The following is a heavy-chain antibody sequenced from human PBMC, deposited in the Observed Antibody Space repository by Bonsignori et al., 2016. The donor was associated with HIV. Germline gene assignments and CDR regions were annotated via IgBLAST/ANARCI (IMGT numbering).Heavy chain of an antibody. V-gene: IGHV1-2*02. CDR2: INPNSGGT. J-gene: IGHJ3*02. D-gene: IGHD6-19*01. CDR3: AKSTGYSSGWPDDAFNI. Sequence: WVRQAPGQGLEWMGWINPNSGGTNYAQKFQGRVTMTRDTSISTAYMELSRLRSDDTAVYYCAKSTGYSSGWPDDAFNIWGQGTMVTVSS.